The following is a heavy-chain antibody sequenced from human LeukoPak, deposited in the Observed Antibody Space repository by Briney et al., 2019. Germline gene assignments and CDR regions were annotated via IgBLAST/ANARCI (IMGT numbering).Heavy chain of an antibody. V-gene: IGHV4-39*07. J-gene: IGHJ4*02. CDR3: ARGGIQLGTYYFDY. CDR2: IYHIGST. Sequence: PSETLSLTCTVSGASISKIEDYWGWLRQSPGKGLEWIGTIYHIGSTYYNPSLKSRVTISVDTSKNQFSLKLSSVTAADTAVYYCARGGIQLGTYYFDYWGQGTLVTVSS. CDR1: GASISKIEDY. D-gene: IGHD5-18*01.